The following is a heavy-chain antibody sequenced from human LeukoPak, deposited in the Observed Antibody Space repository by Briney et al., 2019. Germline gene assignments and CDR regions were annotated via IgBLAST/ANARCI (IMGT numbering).Heavy chain of an antibody. CDR1: GFTFSSYS. CDR2: ISSTTYI. V-gene: IGHV3-21*01. CDR3: ARVTVATIY. J-gene: IGHJ4*02. D-gene: IGHD5-12*01. Sequence: GGSLRLSCAASGFTFSSYSMNWVRQAPGKGLEGVSSISSTTYIYYADSVNRRFTISRDNAKNSLYLQMNSLRAEDTAVYYCARVTVATIYWGQGTLVTVSS.